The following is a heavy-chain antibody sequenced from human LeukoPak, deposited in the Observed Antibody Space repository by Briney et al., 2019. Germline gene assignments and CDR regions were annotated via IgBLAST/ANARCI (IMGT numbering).Heavy chain of an antibody. D-gene: IGHD3-16*01. J-gene: IGHJ4*02. V-gene: IGHV3-7*01. CDR2: IKQDGSEK. CDR1: GLTFSSYW. Sequence: GGSLRLSCAASGLTFSSYWMSWVRQAPGKGLEWVANIKQDGSEKYYVDSVKGRFTISRDNAKNSLYLQMNSLRAEDTAVYYCARVSRTVPRGSFDYWGQGTLVTVSS. CDR3: ARVSRTVPRGSFDY.